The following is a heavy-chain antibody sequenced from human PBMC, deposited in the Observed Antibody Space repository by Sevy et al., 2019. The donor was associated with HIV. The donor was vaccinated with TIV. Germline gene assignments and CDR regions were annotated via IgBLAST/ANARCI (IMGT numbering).Heavy chain of an antibody. D-gene: IGHD3-22*01. J-gene: IGHJ3*02. V-gene: IGHV5-51*01. CDR3: ARGLYYYDSSGYSDAFDI. CDR2: FYPGNSDV. Sequence: GESLKISCEGSGYIFKNYWIGWVRQVPGKGLEWMGIFYPGNSDVIYSPSFQGHVTISADKSISAAYLQWRSLKASDTAMYFCARGLYYYDSSGYSDAFDIWGQGTMVTVSS. CDR1: GYIFKNYW.